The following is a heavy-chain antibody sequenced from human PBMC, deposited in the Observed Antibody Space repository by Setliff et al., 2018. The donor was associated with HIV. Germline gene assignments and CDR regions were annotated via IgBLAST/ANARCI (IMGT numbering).Heavy chain of an antibody. J-gene: IGHJ3*01. CDR3: ARGQFRLRPDSLDL. Sequence: GGSLRLSCEGSGFTFSVYGMHWVRQAPGKGLEWVAVIWHDGGKKYYADSLKGRFTISRDDSKNTLYLQMNSLRAEDTALYYCARGQFRLRPDSLDLWGQGTLVTVSS. CDR2: IWHDGGKK. V-gene: IGHV3-33*01. CDR1: GFTFSVYG. D-gene: IGHD2-21*01.